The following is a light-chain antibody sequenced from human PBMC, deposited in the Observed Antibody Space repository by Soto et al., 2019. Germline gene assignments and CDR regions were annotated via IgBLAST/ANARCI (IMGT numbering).Light chain of an antibody. V-gene: IGKV4-1*01. J-gene: IGKJ1*01. Sequence: LVMSESPDSLPVALGERATINCKSSQSVLDNSNNKNYFGWYQQKPGQSPKPVISGASTRETGFPDRFSGSGSGTDFTLTISSLQSEDVAVYYCQQYNRGPRTFGQGTKVDTK. CDR2: GAS. CDR3: QQYNRGPRT. CDR1: QSVLDNSNNKNY.